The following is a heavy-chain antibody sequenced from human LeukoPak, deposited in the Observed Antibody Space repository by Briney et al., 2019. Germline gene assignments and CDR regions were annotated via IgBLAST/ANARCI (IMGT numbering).Heavy chain of an antibody. CDR2: INTYTGNP. J-gene: IGHJ5*02. V-gene: IGHV7-4-1*01. CDR3: ERLVAAGGSGSFAP. D-gene: IGHD6-13*01. Sequence: ASVTVSCKASGYTFNTYAMNWVRQAPGQGLERMGWINTYTGNPTYAQDFTGRFVFSLDTSVSTAYLQIYSLKAEDTAVYYCERLVAAGGSGSFAPWGQGTLVTVSS. CDR1: GYTFNTYA.